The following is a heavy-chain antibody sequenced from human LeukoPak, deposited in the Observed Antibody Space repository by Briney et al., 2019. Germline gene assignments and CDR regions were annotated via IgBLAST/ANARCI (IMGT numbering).Heavy chain of an antibody. D-gene: IGHD3-10*01. CDR1: GYTFTGYY. Sequence: GASVKVSCKASGYTFTGYYMHWVRQAPGQGLDWMGRINPKSGGTNYAQKFQGRVTMTRDTCISTAYMELGRLRSDDTAVYYCARVSTMVRGVMTFDPWGKGTLVTVSS. V-gene: IGHV1-2*06. CDR3: ARVSTMVRGVMTFDP. J-gene: IGHJ5*02. CDR2: INPKSGGT.